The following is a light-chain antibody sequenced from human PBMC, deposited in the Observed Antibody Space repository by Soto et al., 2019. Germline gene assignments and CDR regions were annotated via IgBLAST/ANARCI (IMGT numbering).Light chain of an antibody. CDR1: SSNIGNNY. V-gene: IGLV1-51*02. J-gene: IGLJ1*01. CDR3: GTWDSSLSRYV. Sequence: QSVLTQPPSVSAAPGQKVTISCSGSSSNIGNNYVSWYQQLPGTAPKLLIYENNKRPSGIPDRFSGSKSGTSATLGITGLQTGDEADYYCGTWDSSLSRYVFGTGTKLHRP. CDR2: ENN.